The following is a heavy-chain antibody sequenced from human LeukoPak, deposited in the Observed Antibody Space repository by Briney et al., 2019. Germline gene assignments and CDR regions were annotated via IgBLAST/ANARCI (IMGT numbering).Heavy chain of an antibody. CDR1: VGSFSGYY. J-gene: IGHJ4*02. CDR3: ARVRGSARFSSWAFDY. D-gene: IGHD6-13*01. V-gene: IGHV4-34*01. CDR2: INHSGST. Sequence: PSETLSLTCAVYVGSFSGYYWSWIRQPPGKGLEWIGEINHSGSTNYNPSLKSRVTISVDTSKNQFSLKLSSVNAADTAVYYCARVRGSARFSSWAFDYWGQGTLVTVPS.